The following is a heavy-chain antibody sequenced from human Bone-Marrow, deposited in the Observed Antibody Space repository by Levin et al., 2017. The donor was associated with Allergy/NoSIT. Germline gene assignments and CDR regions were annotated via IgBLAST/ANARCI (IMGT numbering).Heavy chain of an antibody. V-gene: IGHV3-33*01. J-gene: IGHJ4*02. CDR3: ARDSPAGGYSYGYNDY. D-gene: IGHD5-18*01. Sequence: GGSLRLSCAASGFTFSSYGMHWVRQAPGKGLEWVAVIWYDGSNKYYADSVKGRFTISRDNSKNTLYLQMNSLRAEDTAVYYCARDSPAGGYSYGYNDYWGQGTLVTVSS. CDR2: IWYDGSNK. CDR1: GFTFSSYG.